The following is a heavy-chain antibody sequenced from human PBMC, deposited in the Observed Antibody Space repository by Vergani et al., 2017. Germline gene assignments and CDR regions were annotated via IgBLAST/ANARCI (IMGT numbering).Heavy chain of an antibody. CDR1: GGSFSGYY. CDR2: IYSGGST. J-gene: IGHJ2*01. D-gene: IGHD3-22*01. Sequence: VQLQQWGAGLLKPSETLSLTCAVYGGSFSGYYWSWIRQPPGKGLEWVSVIYSGGSTYYADSVKGRFTISRDNSKNTLYLQMNSLRAEDTAVYYCARVGYYDSSGYYYNWYFDLWGRGTLVTVSS. V-gene: IGHV3-66*02. CDR3: ARVGYYDSSGYYYNWYFDL.